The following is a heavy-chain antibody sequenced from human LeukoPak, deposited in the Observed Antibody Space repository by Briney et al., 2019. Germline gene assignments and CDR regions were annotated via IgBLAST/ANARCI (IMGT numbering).Heavy chain of an antibody. J-gene: IGHJ4*02. D-gene: IGHD6-6*01. CDR1: GGSISSSSYY. Sequence: SETLSLTCTVSGGSISSSSYYWGWIRQPPGKGLEWIGSIYYSGSTYYNPSLKRRVTISVDTSKNQFSLKLSSVAAADTAVYHCARGRGIAARAFGYWGQGTLVTVSS. V-gene: IGHV4-39*07. CDR3: ARGRGIAARAFGY. CDR2: IYYSGST.